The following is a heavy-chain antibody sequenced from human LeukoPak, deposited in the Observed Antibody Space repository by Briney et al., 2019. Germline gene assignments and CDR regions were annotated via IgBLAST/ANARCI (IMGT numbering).Heavy chain of an antibody. Sequence: GGSLRLSCAASGFTFSSYEMNWVRQAPGKGLGWVSYISSSGSTIYYADSVKGRFTISRDNAKNSLYLQMNSLRAEDTAVYYCARGVRDSSGWCGGFDYWGQGTLVTVSS. CDR1: GFTFSSYE. V-gene: IGHV3-48*03. J-gene: IGHJ4*02. D-gene: IGHD6-19*01. CDR3: ARGVRDSSGWCGGFDY. CDR2: ISSSGSTI.